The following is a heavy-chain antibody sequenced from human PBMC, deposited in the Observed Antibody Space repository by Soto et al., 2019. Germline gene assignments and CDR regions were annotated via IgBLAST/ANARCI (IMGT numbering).Heavy chain of an antibody. D-gene: IGHD6-13*01. CDR3: TTDLGIAAAGPLVFDP. J-gene: IGHJ5*02. CDR2: IKSKTDGGTT. Sequence: GGSLRLSCAASGFTFSNAWMSWVRQAPGKGLEWVGRIKSKTDGGTTDYAEPVKGRFTISRDDSKNTLYLQMNSLKTEDTAVYYCTTDLGIAAAGPLVFDPWGQGTLVTVSS. CDR1: GFTFSNAW. V-gene: IGHV3-15*01.